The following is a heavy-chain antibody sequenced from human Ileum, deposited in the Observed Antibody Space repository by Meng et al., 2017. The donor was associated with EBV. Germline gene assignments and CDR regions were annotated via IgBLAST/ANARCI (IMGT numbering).Heavy chain of an antibody. CDR1: GGFFSGDY. V-gene: IGHV4-34*01. CDR3: AREARSSGYHPGIGP. CDR2: INHSGST. J-gene: IGHJ5*02. D-gene: IGHD3-22*01. Sequence: QGQLQQWGEGLLKLSETLSLTCAVYGGFFSGDYWSWIRQSPGKGLEWIGEINHSGSTNYNPSLKSRVTISVDTSKNQFSLKLTSVTAADTAVYYCAREARSSGYHPGIGPWGQGTLVTVSS.